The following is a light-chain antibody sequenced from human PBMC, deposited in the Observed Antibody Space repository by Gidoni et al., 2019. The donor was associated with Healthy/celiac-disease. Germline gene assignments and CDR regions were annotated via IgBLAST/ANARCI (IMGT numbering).Light chain of an antibody. CDR1: QSVSSN. V-gene: IGKV3-15*01. CDR3: QQYNNWQWT. J-gene: IGKJ1*01. Sequence: EIVMTQSPATLAVSPGERATLSCRASQSVSSNLALYQQKPGQAPRLLIYGASTRATGIPSRFSGSGSGTEFTLTISSLQSEDFAVYYCQQYNNWQWTFGQGTKVEIK. CDR2: GAS.